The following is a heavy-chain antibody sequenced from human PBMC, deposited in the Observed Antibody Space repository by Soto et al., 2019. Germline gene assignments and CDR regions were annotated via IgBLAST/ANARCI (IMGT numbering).Heavy chain of an antibody. CDR2: ISAYNGNT. CDR3: ARGRTRRHYFYATDV. CDR1: CYTFTIYF. J-gene: IGHJ6*01. Sequence: ASVNVSFKASCYTFTIYFSILLLHSPLQGLEWMGCISAYNGNTNYAQKLQGRVAMTTDTSTTTAYMELRSLRSDDTAVYYCARGRTRRHYFYATDVWGHGTTVNVSS. V-gene: IGHV1-18*01.